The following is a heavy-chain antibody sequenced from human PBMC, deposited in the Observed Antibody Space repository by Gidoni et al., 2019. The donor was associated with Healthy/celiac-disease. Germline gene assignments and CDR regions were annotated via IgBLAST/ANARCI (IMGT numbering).Heavy chain of an antibody. CDR1: GFPFSSYA. J-gene: IGHJ6*02. D-gene: IGHD2-2*02. CDR2: ISYDGSNK. CDR3: ARDTRYCSSTSCYRDEYYYYGMDV. V-gene: IGHV3-30-3*01. Sequence: QVQLVASGGGVVQPGRSLRLSCAASGFPFSSYAMHWVRQAPGKGLEWVAVISYDGSNKYYADSVKGRFTISRDNSKNTLYLQMNSLRAEDTAVYYCARDTRYCSSTSCYRDEYYYYGMDVWGQGTTVTVSS.